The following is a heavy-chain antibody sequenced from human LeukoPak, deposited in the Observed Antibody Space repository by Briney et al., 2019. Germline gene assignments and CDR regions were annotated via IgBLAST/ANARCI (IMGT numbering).Heavy chain of an antibody. Sequence: ASVKVSCKASGYTFTGKYMHWVRQAPGQGLEWMGWINPNNDDTNYAQKFQGRVTMTRDTSLSTAYMELSRLRSDDTAVYYCATSTPQVVVVAASLDYWGQGTLVTVSS. CDR1: GYTFTGKY. CDR2: INPNNDDT. D-gene: IGHD2-15*01. CDR3: ATSTPQVVVVAASLDY. J-gene: IGHJ4*02. V-gene: IGHV1-2*02.